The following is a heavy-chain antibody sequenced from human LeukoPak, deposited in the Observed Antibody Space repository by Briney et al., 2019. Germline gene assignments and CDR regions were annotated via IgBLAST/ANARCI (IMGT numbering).Heavy chain of an antibody. Sequence: ASVTVSCTASGYTFTGYYMDWVRQAPGQGLEWMGFLNPNTGGTSYAQKFQARVTMTRDTSISTAYMELSGLRSDDTAVYYCARRYDFWSGYPTAFDYWGQGTLVTVSS. V-gene: IGHV1-2*02. J-gene: IGHJ4*02. CDR1: GYTFTGYY. D-gene: IGHD3-3*01. CDR2: LNPNTGGT. CDR3: ARRYDFWSGYPTAFDY.